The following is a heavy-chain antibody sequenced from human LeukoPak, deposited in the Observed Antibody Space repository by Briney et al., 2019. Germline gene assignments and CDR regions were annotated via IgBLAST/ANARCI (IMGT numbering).Heavy chain of an antibody. J-gene: IGHJ4*02. Sequence: GASVKVSCKASGGTFSSYAISWVRQAPGQGLEWMGIINPSGGSTSYAQKFQGRVTMTRDTSTSTVYMELSSLRSEDTAVYYCAIERRLLWFGELSPFDYWGQGTLVTVSS. CDR2: INPSGGST. V-gene: IGHV1-46*01. CDR3: AIERRLLWFGELSPFDY. CDR1: GGTFSSYA. D-gene: IGHD3-10*01.